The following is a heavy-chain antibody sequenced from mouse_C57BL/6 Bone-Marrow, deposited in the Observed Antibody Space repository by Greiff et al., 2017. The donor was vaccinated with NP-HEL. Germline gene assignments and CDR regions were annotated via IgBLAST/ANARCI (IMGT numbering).Heavy chain of an antibody. CDR1: GFTFSDYG. CDR2: ISNLAYSI. D-gene: IGHD4-1*01. Sequence: DVHLVESGGGLVQPGGSLKLSCAASGFTFSDYGMAWVRQAPRKGPEWVAFISNLAYSIYYADTVTGRFTISRENAKNTLYLELSSLRSEDTAMYYCARQRTGPYAMDYWGKGTSVTVSS. CDR3: ARQRTGPYAMDY. J-gene: IGHJ4*01. V-gene: IGHV5-15*01.